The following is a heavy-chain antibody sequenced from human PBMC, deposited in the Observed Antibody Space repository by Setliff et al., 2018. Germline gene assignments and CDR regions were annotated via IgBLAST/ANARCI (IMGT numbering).Heavy chain of an antibody. J-gene: IGHJ6*04. Sequence: SETLSLTCTVSGGSISSYYWSWIRQPAGKGLEWIGHIYIGGSANYNPSLKSRVTMSIDTSKNQFSLKLSSVTAADTAVYYCARLYGGYPDFYYYYGMDVWGKGTTVTVSS. CDR3: ARLYGGYPDFYYYYGMDV. D-gene: IGHD5-18*01. V-gene: IGHV4-4*07. CDR2: IYIGGSA. CDR1: GGSISSYY.